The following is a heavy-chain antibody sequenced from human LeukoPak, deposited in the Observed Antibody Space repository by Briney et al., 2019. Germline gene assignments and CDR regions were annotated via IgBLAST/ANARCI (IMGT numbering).Heavy chain of an antibody. V-gene: IGHV3-21*05. CDR3: TKSSSAAPGILSSSQDQ. CDR2: NNLYSSHI. CDR1: GFSLSDYN. D-gene: IGHD2/OR15-2a*01. Sequence: PGGSLRLACGVSGFSLSDYNMNWVRQAPGKELEWVAYNNLYSSHIYYADSVKGRFTISRDNAKNTLFLQMNGLRREDTAFYFCTKSSSAAPGILSSSQDQWGQGTLVTVSS. J-gene: IGHJ4*02.